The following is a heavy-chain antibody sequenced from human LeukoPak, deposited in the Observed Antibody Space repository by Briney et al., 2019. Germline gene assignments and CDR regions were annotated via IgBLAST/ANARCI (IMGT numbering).Heavy chain of an antibody. D-gene: IGHD1-26*01. CDR2: IYYSGST. CDR3: ARLPIMVGAPRHFQD. V-gene: IGHV4-30-4*01. Sequence: SQTLSLTCTVSGGSISSGDYYWSWIRQPPGKGLEWIGYIYYSGSTYYNPSLKSRVTISVDTSKNQFSLKLSSVTAADTAVYYCARLPIMVGAPRHFQDWGQGTLVIVSS. J-gene: IGHJ1*01. CDR1: GGSISSGDYY.